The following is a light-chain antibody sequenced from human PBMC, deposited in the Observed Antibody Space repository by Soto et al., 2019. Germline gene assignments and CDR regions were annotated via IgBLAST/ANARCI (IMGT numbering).Light chain of an antibody. CDR1: QSISSW. CDR2: KAS. Sequence: DIQITQSPSTLSASVGDRVTITCRASQSISSWLAWYQQKPGKAPKLLIYKASSLESGVPSRFSGSGSGTEFTLTISSLQPDDFATYSCQQYNSYSYTXG. J-gene: IGKJ2*01. CDR3: QQYNSYSYT. V-gene: IGKV1-5*03.